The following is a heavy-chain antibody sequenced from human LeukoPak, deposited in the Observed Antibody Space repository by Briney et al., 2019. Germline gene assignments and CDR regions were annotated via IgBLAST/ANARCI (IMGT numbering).Heavy chain of an antibody. Sequence: GASVKVSCKASGYTFTSYYMRWVRQAPGQGLEWMGIINPSGGSTSYAQKFQGRVTITADESTSTAYMELSSLRSEDTAVYYCARTDTVTTFDYWGQGTLVTVSS. D-gene: IGHD4-11*01. CDR1: GYTFTSYY. V-gene: IGHV1-46*01. CDR2: INPSGGST. J-gene: IGHJ4*02. CDR3: ARTDTVTTFDY.